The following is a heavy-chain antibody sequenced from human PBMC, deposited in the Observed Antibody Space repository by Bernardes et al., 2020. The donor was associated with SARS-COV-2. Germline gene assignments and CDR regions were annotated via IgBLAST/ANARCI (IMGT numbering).Heavy chain of an antibody. CDR3: SRASAQSSGWFDF. CDR2: IYAGGNT. V-gene: IGHV3-53*01. CDR1: GFTFSSYW. J-gene: IGHJ4*02. Sequence: GGSLRLSCAASGFTFSSYWIHWVRQVPGKGLEWVSVIYAGGNTYYADSLKGRFIISRDISHNTLYLQMNDLRPEDTAMYYCSRASAQSSGWFDFWGQGTLVTVSS. D-gene: IGHD6-19*01.